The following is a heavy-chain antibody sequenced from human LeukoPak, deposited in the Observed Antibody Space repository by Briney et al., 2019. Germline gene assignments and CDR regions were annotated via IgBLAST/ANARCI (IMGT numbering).Heavy chain of an antibody. CDR1: GGTFSSYA. J-gene: IGHJ5*02. CDR2: IIPTLGIA. CDR3: ARAPFSGRGTFDP. D-gene: IGHD5-12*01. Sequence: SVKVSCKASGGTFSSYAVSWVRQAPGQGLEWMGRIIPTLGIANYAQKFQGRVTITADKSTSTAYMELSSLRSEDTAVYYCARAPFSGRGTFDPWGQGTLVTVSP. V-gene: IGHV1-69*04.